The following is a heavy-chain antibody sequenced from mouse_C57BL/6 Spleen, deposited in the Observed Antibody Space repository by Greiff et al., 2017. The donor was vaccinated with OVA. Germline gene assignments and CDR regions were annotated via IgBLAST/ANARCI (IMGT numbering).Heavy chain of an antibody. CDR3: GGFYDYAMDY. CDR1: GYSITSGYY. Sequence: EVQLQESGPGLVKPSQSLSLTCSVTGYSITSGYYWNWIRQFPGNKLEWMGYISYDGSNNYNPSLKNRISITRDTSKNQFFLKLNSVTTEDTATYYCGGFYDYAMDYWGQGTSVTVSS. CDR2: ISYDGSN. V-gene: IGHV3-6*01. D-gene: IGHD2-12*01. J-gene: IGHJ4*01.